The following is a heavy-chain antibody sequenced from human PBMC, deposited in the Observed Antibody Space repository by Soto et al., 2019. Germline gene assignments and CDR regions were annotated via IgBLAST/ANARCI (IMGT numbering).Heavy chain of an antibody. CDR3: AREYYSSGSCPLYDGVDV. Sequence: QVQLVQSGAEVKKPGASVKVSCKASGYTFTSYAMNWVRQAPGQRLEWMGWINAGNGNTKYSQKVQGRVTITRDTSASTAYRELSSLRSEDTAVYYSAREYYSSGSCPLYDGVDVWGQGTTVTVSS. D-gene: IGHD2-15*01. V-gene: IGHV1-3*01. J-gene: IGHJ6*02. CDR2: INAGNGNT. CDR1: GYTFTSYA.